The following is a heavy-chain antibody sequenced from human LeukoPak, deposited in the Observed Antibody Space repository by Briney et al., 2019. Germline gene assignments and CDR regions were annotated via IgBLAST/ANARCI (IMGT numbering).Heavy chain of an antibody. CDR1: GFSFSSYA. Sequence: PGGSLGPSCAASGFSFSSYAMSGVRRAQGKGLEWVSTTARSGKTYYADSVKGRFTISRDNSKNTLYLQMDGLRAEDTALYYCVKDQQWELPHYFDYWGQGTLVTVSS. V-gene: IGHV3-23*01. D-gene: IGHD1-26*01. CDR3: VKDQQWELPHYFDY. CDR2: TARSGKT. J-gene: IGHJ4*02.